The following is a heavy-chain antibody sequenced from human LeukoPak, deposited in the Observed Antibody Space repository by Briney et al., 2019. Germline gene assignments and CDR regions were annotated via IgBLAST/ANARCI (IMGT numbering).Heavy chain of an antibody. J-gene: IGHJ6*03. V-gene: IGHV3-7*01. CDR2: IKQDGSEK. CDR1: GFTFNRYG. D-gene: IGHD3-10*01. Sequence: GGSLRLSCAASGFTFNRYGMSWVRQAPGKGLEWVANIKQDGSEKYYVDSVKGRFTISRDNAKNSLYLQMNSLRAEDTAVYYCARGERVRGVIIHYYYYYMDVWGKGTTVTISS. CDR3: ARGERVRGVIIHYYYYYMDV.